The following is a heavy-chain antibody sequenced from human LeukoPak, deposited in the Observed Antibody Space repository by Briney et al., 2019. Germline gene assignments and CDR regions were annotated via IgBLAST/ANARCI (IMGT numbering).Heavy chain of an antibody. CDR3: ARRQGCSSTSCPPDS. CDR2: IYPGDSDT. J-gene: IGHJ4*02. CDR1: GSSFTTYW. Sequence: GASLKISCRGSGSSFTTYWIGWVRQMPGKGLEWMGIIYPGDSDTRYSPSFPGQVTMSADKSINTAYLQWSSLKAADTAMYYCARRQGCSSTSCPPDSWGQGTLVTVSS. V-gene: IGHV5-51*01. D-gene: IGHD2-2*01.